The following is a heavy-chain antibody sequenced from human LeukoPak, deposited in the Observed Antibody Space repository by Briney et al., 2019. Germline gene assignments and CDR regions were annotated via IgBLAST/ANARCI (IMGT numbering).Heavy chain of an antibody. CDR1: GASIRSSY. CDR3: ARLDRSGYEMGGTWFDP. J-gene: IGHJ5*02. CDR2: IYYTGST. Sequence: SETLSLTCTVSGASIRSSYWSWLRQPPGKGLEWIGYIYYTGSTNSNPSLKSRVTVSVDTSKNQFSLKLSSMTAADTAVYYCARLDRSGYEMGGTWFDPWGQGTLVIVSS. V-gene: IGHV4-59*08. D-gene: IGHD3-22*01.